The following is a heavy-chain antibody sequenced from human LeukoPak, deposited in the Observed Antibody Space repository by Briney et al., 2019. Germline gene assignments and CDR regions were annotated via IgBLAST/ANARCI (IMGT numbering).Heavy chain of an antibody. J-gene: IGHJ4*02. CDR2: IYYSGCT. Sequence: PSETLSLTCTVSGGSISSYYWSWIRQPPGKGLEWIGYIYYSGCTNYNPSLKSRVTISVDTSKNQFSLKLSSVTAADTAVYYCARGKIAAFVDYWGQGTLVTVSS. V-gene: IGHV4-59*01. D-gene: IGHD6-6*01. CDR1: GGSISSYY. CDR3: ARGKIAAFVDY.